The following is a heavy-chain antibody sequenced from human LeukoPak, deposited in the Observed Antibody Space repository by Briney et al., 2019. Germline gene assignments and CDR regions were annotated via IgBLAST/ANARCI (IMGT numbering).Heavy chain of an antibody. J-gene: IGHJ4*02. Sequence: GGSLRLSCAASGFTFSSYSMNWVRQAPGKGLEWVSSISSSSSYIYYADSVKGRFTISRDNAKNSLYLQMNSLRAEDTAVYYCARGGVPNWGFFDYWGQGTLVTVSS. CDR2: ISSSSSYI. CDR3: ARGGVPNWGFFDY. CDR1: GFTFSSYS. D-gene: IGHD7-27*01. V-gene: IGHV3-21*01.